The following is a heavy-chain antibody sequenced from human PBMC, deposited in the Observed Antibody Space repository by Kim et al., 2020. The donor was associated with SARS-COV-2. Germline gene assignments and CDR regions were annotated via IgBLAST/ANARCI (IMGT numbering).Heavy chain of an antibody. Sequence: ASVKVSCKASGYTFTSYGISWVRQAPGQGLEWMGWISAYNGNTNYAQKLQGRVTMTTDTSTSTAYMELRSLRSDDTAVYYCARTPYYYGSGSYTHWGQGTLVTISS. CDR1: GYTFTSYG. D-gene: IGHD3-10*01. V-gene: IGHV1-18*01. CDR3: ARTPYYYGSGSYTH. CDR2: ISAYNGNT. J-gene: IGHJ4*02.